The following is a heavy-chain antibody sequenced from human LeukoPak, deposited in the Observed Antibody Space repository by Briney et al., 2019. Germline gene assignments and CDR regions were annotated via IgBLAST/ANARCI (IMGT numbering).Heavy chain of an antibody. V-gene: IGHV3-9*01. Sequence: GGSLRLSCAASGFTFDDYAMHWVRQAPGKGLEWVSGISWNSGSIGYADSVKGRFTISRDNAKNSLYLQMNSLGAEDTAVYYCAREMATIGYYYYGLDVWGQGTTVTVSS. CDR3: AREMATIGYYYYGLDV. CDR1: GFTFDDYA. J-gene: IGHJ6*02. D-gene: IGHD5-24*01. CDR2: ISWNSGSI.